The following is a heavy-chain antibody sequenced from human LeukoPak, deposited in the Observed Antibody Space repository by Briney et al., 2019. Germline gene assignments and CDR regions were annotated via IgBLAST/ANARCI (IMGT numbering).Heavy chain of an antibody. J-gene: IGHJ3*02. D-gene: IGHD6-13*01. CDR3: AALGIPGIAAAASYDAFDI. Sequence: ASVKVSCKASGGTFSSYAISWVRQAPGRGLEWMGGIIPIFGTANYAQKFQGRVTITADESTSTAYMELSSLRSEDTAVYYCAALGIPGIAAAASYDAFDIWGQGTMVTVSS. V-gene: IGHV1-69*13. CDR2: IIPIFGTA. CDR1: GGTFSSYA.